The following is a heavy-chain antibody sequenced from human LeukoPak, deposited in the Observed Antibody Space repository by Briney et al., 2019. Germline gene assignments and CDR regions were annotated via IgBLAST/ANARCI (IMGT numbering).Heavy chain of an antibody. J-gene: IGHJ4*02. V-gene: IGHV3-30*18. CDR2: ISNDGSYS. Sequence: PGGSLRLSCAASGFTFSSYGMHWVRQAPGKGLEWVAAISNDGSYSYYTDSVKGQFTISRDNSKNTLYLQMISLRVEDTAVYYCAKDPGGYFDYWGQGTLVTVSS. CDR1: GFTFSSYG. D-gene: IGHD3-16*01. CDR3: AKDPGGYFDY.